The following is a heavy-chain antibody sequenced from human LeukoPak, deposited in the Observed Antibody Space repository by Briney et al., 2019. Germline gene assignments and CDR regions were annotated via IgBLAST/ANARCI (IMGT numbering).Heavy chain of an antibody. V-gene: IGHV1-18*01. D-gene: IGHD2-2*01. CDR1: GYTFTSYG. Sequence: ASVKVSCKASGYTFTSYGISWVRQAPGQGLEWMGWNSAYNGNTNYAQNLQGRVTMTTDTSTSIAYMELRSLRSDDTAVYYCARGSSTSWRYDAFDIWGQGTMVTVSS. J-gene: IGHJ3*02. CDR3: ARGSSTSWRYDAFDI. CDR2: NSAYNGNT.